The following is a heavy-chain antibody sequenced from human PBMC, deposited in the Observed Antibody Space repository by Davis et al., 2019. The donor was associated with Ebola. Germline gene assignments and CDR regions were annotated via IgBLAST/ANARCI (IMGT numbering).Heavy chain of an antibody. CDR3: AREGSGWYYHYYGMDV. D-gene: IGHD6-19*01. J-gene: IGHJ6*02. V-gene: IGHV7-4-1*01. CDR2: INTNTGNP. CDR1: GYTFTSYA. Sequence: ASVKVSCKASGYTFTSYAMNWVRQAPGQGLEWMGWINTNTGNPTYAQGFTGRFVFSLDTSVSTAYLQICSLKAEDTAVYYCAREGSGWYYHYYGMDVWGQGTTVTVSS.